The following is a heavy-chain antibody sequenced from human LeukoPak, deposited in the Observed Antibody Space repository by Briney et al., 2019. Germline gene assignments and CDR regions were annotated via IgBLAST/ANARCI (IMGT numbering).Heavy chain of an antibody. CDR3: ARGGTRRPSPSDF. CDR2: INQHGSER. V-gene: IGHV3-7*04. CDR1: GFTFSTYW. J-gene: IGHJ4*02. D-gene: IGHD1-1*01. Sequence: GRSLRLSCAASGFTFSTYWMTWIRQAPGKGLEWVANINQHGSERYYVDSVKGRFTISRDNAKNSLYVQMNSLRVEDTAVYYCARGGTRRPSPSDFWGQGTLVTVSS.